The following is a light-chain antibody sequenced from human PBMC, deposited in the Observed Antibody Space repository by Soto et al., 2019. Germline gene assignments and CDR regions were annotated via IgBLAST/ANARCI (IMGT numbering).Light chain of an antibody. CDR2: EVS. V-gene: IGLV2-14*01. CDR3: SSYTSSNTLI. CDR1: SSDIGTYNY. J-gene: IGLJ1*01. Sequence: QSVLTQPASVSGSPGQSITISCTGTSSDIGTYNYVSWNQQHPGKAPKVIIYEVSNRPSGVSNRFSGSKSGNTASLTISGLQAEDEADYYCSSYTSSNTLIFGTATKVTVL.